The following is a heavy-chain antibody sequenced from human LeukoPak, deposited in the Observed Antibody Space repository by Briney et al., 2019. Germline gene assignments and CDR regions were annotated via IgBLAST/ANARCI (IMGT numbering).Heavy chain of an antibody. V-gene: IGHV3-15*04. Sequence: GGSVRLSCAASGFTFYNAWMSWVRQAPGKGLEWIGQIESNTDGGATDFPATVNGRFTISRDDSKNMLYLQMKSLKTEDTAVYYCTTVAGFGTGWFDYWGQGTVVTVSS. J-gene: IGHJ4*02. CDR1: GFTFYNAW. D-gene: IGHD6-19*01. CDR2: IESNTDGGAT. CDR3: TTVAGFGTGWFDY.